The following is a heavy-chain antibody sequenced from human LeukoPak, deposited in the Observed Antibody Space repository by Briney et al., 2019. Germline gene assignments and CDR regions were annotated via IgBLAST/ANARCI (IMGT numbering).Heavy chain of an antibody. V-gene: IGHV4-30-2*01. CDR2: IYHSGST. CDR1: GGSISSGGYY. CDR3: ARSRVEMATSGYYYYMDV. D-gene: IGHD5-24*01. Sequence: SQTLSLTCTVSGGSISSGGYYWSWIRQPPGKGLEWIGYIYHSGSTYYNPSLRSRVTISVDRSKNQFSLKLSSVTAADTAVYYCARSRVEMATSGYYYYMDVWGKGTTVTVSS. J-gene: IGHJ6*03.